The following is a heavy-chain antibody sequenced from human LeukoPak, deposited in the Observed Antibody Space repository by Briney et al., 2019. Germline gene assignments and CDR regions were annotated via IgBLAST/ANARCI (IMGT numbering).Heavy chain of an antibody. D-gene: IGHD1-26*01. J-gene: IGHJ4*02. CDR1: GGSISSSSYY. CDR2: IYYSGST. V-gene: IGHV4-39*01. CDR3: ARREVLGVSGSYFVH. Sequence: SETLSLTCTVSGGSISSSSYYWGWIRQPPGKGLEWIGSIYYSGSTYYNPSLKSRVTISVDTSKNQFSLKLSSVTAADTAVYYCARREVLGVSGSYFVHWGQGTLVTVSS.